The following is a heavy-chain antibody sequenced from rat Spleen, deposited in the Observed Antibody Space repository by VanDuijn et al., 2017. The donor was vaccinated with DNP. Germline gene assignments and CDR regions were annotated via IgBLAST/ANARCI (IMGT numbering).Heavy chain of an antibody. D-gene: IGHD1-4*01. Sequence: EVQLVESGGGLVQPGRSMKLSCAASGFTFSNYGMAWVRQAPKKGLEWVATVSYDGSSTYYRDSVQGRFTISRDNAKSTLYLQMDSLRSEDTATYYCAGRPPPTRGHFDYWGQGVTVTVSS. J-gene: IGHJ2*01. V-gene: IGHV5-7*01. CDR2: VSYDGSST. CDR3: AGRPPPTRGHFDY. CDR1: GFTFSNYG.